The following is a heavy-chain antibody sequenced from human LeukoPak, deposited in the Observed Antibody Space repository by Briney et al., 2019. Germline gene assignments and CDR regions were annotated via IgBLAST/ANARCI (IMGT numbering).Heavy chain of an antibody. CDR1: GFTFSIYN. CDR3: ARDRITDFWSGYYTNYFDY. J-gene: IGHJ4*02. D-gene: IGHD3-3*01. Sequence: PGGSLRLSCAASGFTFSIYNMNWVRQAPGKGLEWVSSISSSSSYMYYADSMKGRFTISRDNAKNSLFLQMNSLRAEDTAVYYCARDRITDFWSGYYTNYFDYWGQGTLVTVSS. CDR2: ISSSSSYM. V-gene: IGHV3-21*06.